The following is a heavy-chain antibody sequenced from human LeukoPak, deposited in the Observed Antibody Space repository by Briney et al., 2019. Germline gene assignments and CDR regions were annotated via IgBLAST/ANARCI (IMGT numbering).Heavy chain of an antibody. CDR3: ARLGNQGRSHYFDY. J-gene: IGHJ4*02. V-gene: IGHV4-39*06. CDR2: MTSGGSA. Sequence: PSETLSLTCTVSGVSISSITDYWGWIRQPPGKGLEWIGGMTSGGSAYYNPSLKSRVTISVDKSKNQFALKLSSVTAADTAVYYCARLGNQGRSHYFDYWGRGTLVTVSS. D-gene: IGHD1-26*01. CDR1: GVSISSITDY.